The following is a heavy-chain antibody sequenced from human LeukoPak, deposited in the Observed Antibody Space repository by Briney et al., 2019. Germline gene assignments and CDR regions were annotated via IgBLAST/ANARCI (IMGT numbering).Heavy chain of an antibody. V-gene: IGHV4-4*02. CDR2: IYHSGST. Sequence: SGTLSLTCAVSAGSISSGSWWNWVRQPPGKGLEWIGEIYHSGSTNYNPSLKSRVTISVDTSKNQFSLKLSSVTAADTAVYYCARGPSDYDILTGYYSDYFDYWGQGTLVTVSS. J-gene: IGHJ4*02. CDR1: AGSISSGSW. CDR3: ARGPSDYDILTGYYSDYFDY. D-gene: IGHD3-9*01.